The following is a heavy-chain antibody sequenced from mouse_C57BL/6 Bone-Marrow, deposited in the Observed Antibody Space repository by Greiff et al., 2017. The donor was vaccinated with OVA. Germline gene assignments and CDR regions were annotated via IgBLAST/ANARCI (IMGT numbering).Heavy chain of an antibody. D-gene: IGHD4-1*01. J-gene: IGHJ1*03. CDR2: IWRGGGT. CDR1: GFSLTSYG. Sequence: VKVVESGPGLVQPSQSLSITCTVSGFSLTSYGVHWVRQSPGKGLAWLGVIWRGGGTDYNAAFISRLSISKDNSKSQVFCKRNSLQADDTAIYYCARNWDGYFDVWGTGTTVTVSS. V-gene: IGHV2-2*01. CDR3: ARNWDGYFDV.